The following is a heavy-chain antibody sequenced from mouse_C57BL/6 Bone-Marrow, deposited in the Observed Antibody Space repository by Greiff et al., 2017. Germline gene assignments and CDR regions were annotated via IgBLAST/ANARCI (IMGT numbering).Heavy chain of an antibody. V-gene: IGHV14-2*01. Sequence: VQLQQSGAELVKPGASVKLSCTASGFNIKDYYIPWVKQRTEQGLEWIGRIDPEDGETKYAPKVQDKATITADTSSSTAYLQLSSLTSEDTAVYYCTRSLIYYGTNYWGQGTTLTVSS. CDR2: IDPEDGET. CDR3: TRSLIYYGTNY. CDR1: GFNIKDYY. J-gene: IGHJ2*01. D-gene: IGHD1-1*01.